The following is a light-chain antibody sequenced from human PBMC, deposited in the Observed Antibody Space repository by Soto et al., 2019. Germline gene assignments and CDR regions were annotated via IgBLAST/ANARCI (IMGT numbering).Light chain of an antibody. V-gene: IGKV3-15*01. Sequence: ETVMTQSPATLSLSPGETATLSCRASQSVSSNLAWYQQKPGQTPRLLIYGASTRATGIPARFSGSGSGTEFTLTISRLEPEDFAVYYCQQYGSSPTFGQGTKVDIK. J-gene: IGKJ1*01. CDR3: QQYGSSPT. CDR1: QSVSSN. CDR2: GAS.